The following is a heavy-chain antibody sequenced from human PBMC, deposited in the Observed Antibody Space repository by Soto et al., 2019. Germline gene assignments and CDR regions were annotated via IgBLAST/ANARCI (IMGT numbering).Heavy chain of an antibody. Sequence: QVQLVESGGGVVQPGTSLRLSCAASGFTISTYGMHWVRQAPGKGLEWVANIWYDGSNRFYADSVKGRFTISKDNSKNTLYLQMSSLRAEDTAVYYCAAATTWNFHFHYWGQGTQVTVSS. V-gene: IGHV3-33*01. CDR3: AAATTWNFHFHY. D-gene: IGHD1-7*01. J-gene: IGHJ4*02. CDR1: GFTISTYG. CDR2: IWYDGSNR.